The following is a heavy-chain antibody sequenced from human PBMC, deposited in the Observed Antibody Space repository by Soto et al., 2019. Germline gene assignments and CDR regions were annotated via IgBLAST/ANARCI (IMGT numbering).Heavy chain of an antibody. J-gene: IGHJ4*02. CDR2: IYPGDSDT. Sequence: SYWIAWVRQMPGKGLEWMGIIYPGDSDTRYSPSFQGQVTISADKSISTAYLQWSSLKASDTAMYYCARRLVDKEFFDYWGQGTLVTVSS. CDR1: SYW. CDR3: ARRLVDKEFFDY. D-gene: IGHD5-12*01. V-gene: IGHV5-51*01.